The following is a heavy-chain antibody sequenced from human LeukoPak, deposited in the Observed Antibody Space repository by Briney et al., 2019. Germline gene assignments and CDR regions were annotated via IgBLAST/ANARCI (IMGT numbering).Heavy chain of an antibody. V-gene: IGHV1-2*02. J-gene: IGHJ4*02. CDR1: GYTFTGYY. CDR2: INPNSCGT. Sequence: ASVKVSCKASGYTFTGYYMHWVRQAPGQGLEWMGWINPNSCGTNYAQKFQGRVTMTRDTSISTAYMEPSRLRSADTAVYYCARSPRLDYWGQGTLVTVSS. CDR3: ARSPRLDY.